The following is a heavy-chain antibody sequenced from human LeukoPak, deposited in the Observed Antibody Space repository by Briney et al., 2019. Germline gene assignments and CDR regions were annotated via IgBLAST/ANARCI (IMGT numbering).Heavy chain of an antibody. D-gene: IGHD6-13*01. J-gene: IGHJ4*02. CDR2: IYTSGST. CDR3: ARDVVAAPGTWDY. Sequence: PSQTLSLTCTVSGDSISNFYWSWIRQPAGKGLEWIGRIYTSGSTNYNPSLKSRVTMSVDTSKNQFSLKLSSVTAADTAVYYCARDVVAAPGTWDYWGQGTLVTVSS. V-gene: IGHV4-4*07. CDR1: GDSISNFY.